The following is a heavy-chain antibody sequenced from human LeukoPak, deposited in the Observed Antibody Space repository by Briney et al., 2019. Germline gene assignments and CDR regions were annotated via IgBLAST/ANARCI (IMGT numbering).Heavy chain of an antibody. CDR2: MNPNSGNT. CDR1: GYTFTSYD. Sequence: GASVKVSCKASGYTFTSYDINWVRQATGQGLEWMGWMNPNSGNTGYAQKFQGRVTMTRNTSISTAYMELSSLRSEDTAVYYCARALSMLVVVPGYWGQGTLVTVSS. V-gene: IGHV1-8*01. D-gene: IGHD3-22*01. J-gene: IGHJ4*02. CDR3: ARALSMLVVVPGY.